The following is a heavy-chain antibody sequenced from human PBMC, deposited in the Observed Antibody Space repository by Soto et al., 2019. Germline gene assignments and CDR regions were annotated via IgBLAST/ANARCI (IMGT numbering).Heavy chain of an antibody. Sequence: EVQLVESGGGLVKPGGSLRLSCAASGFTFSNAWMNWVRQAPGKGLEWVGRIKSKTDGGTTDYAAPVKGRFTISRDDSTKKEYPQMRGLKTEVPAVYYCTPSRGCDWGQGNLVNVSS. D-gene: IGHD2-2*01. CDR2: IKSKTDGGTT. CDR3: TPSRGCD. CDR1: GFTFSNAW. V-gene: IGHV3-15*07. J-gene: IGHJ1*01.